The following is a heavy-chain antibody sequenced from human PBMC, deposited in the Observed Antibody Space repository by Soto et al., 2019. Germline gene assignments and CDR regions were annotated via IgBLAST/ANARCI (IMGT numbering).Heavy chain of an antibody. CDR2: IWFDGSNK. CDR1: GFTFSSHS. V-gene: IGHV3-33*08. Sequence: PGGSLRLSCAAAGFTFSSHSMVWVRQAPGKGLEWVAVIWFDGSNKFYADSVKGRFTISRDNSKNTVSLQMNSLRDEDSAAYYCATTGPYWGQGTLVTVSS. CDR3: ATTGPY. J-gene: IGHJ4*02.